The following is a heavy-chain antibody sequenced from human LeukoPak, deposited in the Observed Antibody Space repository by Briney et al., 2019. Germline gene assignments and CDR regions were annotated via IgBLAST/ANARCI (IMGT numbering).Heavy chain of an antibody. CDR3: VRESFSRGDFN. V-gene: IGHV3-7*01. D-gene: IGHD7-27*01. Sequence: GGSLRLSCAASGFIFSSYWMTWVRQAPGKGLEWVAAIKYDGDRKFYVDSVTGRFTISRDNAKNSLYLQMNTLTDEDTPVSYCVRESFSRGDFNWGEGTLVSVSP. CDR2: IKYDGDRK. J-gene: IGHJ4*02. CDR1: GFIFSSYW.